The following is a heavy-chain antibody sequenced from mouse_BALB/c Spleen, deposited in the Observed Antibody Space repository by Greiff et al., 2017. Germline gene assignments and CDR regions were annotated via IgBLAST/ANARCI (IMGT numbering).Heavy chain of an antibody. CDR3: GRSPYYGSSDYFDY. D-gene: IGHD1-1*01. J-gene: IGHJ2*01. CDR1: GYSFTGYF. V-gene: IGHV1-37*01. CDR2: INPYNGDT. Sequence: EVKVEESGPELVKPGASVKISCKASGYSFTGYFMNWVKQSHGKSLEWIGRINPYNGDTFYNQKFKGKATLTVDKSSSTAHMELLSLTSEDSAVYYCGRSPYYGSSDYFDYWGQGTTLTVSS.